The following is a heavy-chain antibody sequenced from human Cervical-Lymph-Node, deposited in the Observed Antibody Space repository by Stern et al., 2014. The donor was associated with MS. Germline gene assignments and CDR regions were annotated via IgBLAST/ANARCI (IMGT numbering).Heavy chain of an antibody. J-gene: IGHJ4*02. CDR3: ARDPDDDSSGYYYDY. D-gene: IGHD3-22*01. V-gene: IGHV3-74*01. Sequence: EVQLVESGGGLVQPGGSLRLSCAASGFTFSSFWMHWVRQAPGKGLVWVSRIDSDGSRTSYADSVKGRFTISRDNAKNTLYLQMNSLRAEDTAVYFCARDPDDDSSGYYYDYWGQGTLVTVSS. CDR1: GFTFSSFW. CDR2: IDSDGSRT.